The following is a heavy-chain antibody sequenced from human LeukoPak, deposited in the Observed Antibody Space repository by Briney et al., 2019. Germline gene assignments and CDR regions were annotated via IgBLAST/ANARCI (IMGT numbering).Heavy chain of an antibody. J-gene: IGHJ4*02. CDR3: ARGGLPGIAVAGKREFDY. CDR2: INHSGST. V-gene: IGHV4-34*01. CDR1: GGSFSGYY. Sequence: SETLSLTCAVYGGSFSGYYWSWIRQPPGKGLEWIGEINHSGSTNYNPSLKSRVTISVDTSKNQFSLKLSSVTAADTAVYYCARGGLPGIAVAGKREFDYWGQGTLVTVSS. D-gene: IGHD6-19*01.